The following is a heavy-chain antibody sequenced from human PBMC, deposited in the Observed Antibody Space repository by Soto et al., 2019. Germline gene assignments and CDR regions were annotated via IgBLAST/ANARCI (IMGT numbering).Heavy chain of an antibody. V-gene: IGHV4-4*02. D-gene: IGHD5-18*01. Sequence: SETLSLTCAVSGGSISSNNWWSWVRQPPGKGLEWIGEIYHSGSTNYNPSLKSRVTISVDKSKNQFSLKLSSVTAADTAVYYCAGRGYSYDRNNWFDPWGQGTLVTVS. CDR2: IYHSGST. J-gene: IGHJ5*02. CDR3: AGRGYSYDRNNWFDP. CDR1: GGSISSNNW.